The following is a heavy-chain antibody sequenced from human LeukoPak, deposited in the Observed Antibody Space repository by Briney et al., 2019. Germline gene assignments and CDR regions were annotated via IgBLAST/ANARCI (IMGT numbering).Heavy chain of an antibody. Sequence: GGSLTLSCAASGFTFSSYSMNWVRQAPGKGLEWVSSISSSSSYIYYADSVKGRFTISRDNAKNSLYLQMYSLRAEDTAVYYCARDQGTAMVPNWFDPWGQGTLVTVSS. D-gene: IGHD5-18*01. CDR2: ISSSSSYI. J-gene: IGHJ5*02. CDR1: GFTFSSYS. CDR3: ARDQGTAMVPNWFDP. V-gene: IGHV3-21*01.